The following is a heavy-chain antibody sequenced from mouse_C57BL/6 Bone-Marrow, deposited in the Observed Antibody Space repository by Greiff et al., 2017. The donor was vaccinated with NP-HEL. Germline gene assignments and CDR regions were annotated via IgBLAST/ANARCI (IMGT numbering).Heavy chain of an antibody. CDR2: IDPSDSYT. V-gene: IGHV1-50*01. CDR3: ARRVH. J-gene: IGHJ2*01. D-gene: IGHD2-14*01. Sequence: VQLQQPGAELVKPGASVKLSCKASGYTFTSYWMQWVKQRPRQGLEWIGEIDPSDSYTNYNQKFKGKATLTVDTSSSTAYMQLSSLTSEDSAVYYCARRVHWGKGTTLTVSS. CDR1: GYTFTSYW.